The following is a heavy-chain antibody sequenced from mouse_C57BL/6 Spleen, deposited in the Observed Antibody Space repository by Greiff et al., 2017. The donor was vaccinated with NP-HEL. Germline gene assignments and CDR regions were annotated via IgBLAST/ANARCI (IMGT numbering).Heavy chain of an antibody. D-gene: IGHD1-1*01. CDR3: AKKDYYGSSYFDY. Sequence: VHLVESGAELARPGASVKLSCKASGYTFTSYGISWVKQRTGQGLEWIGEIYPRSGNTYYNEKFKGKATLTADKSSSTAYMELRSLTSEDSAVYFCAKKDYYGSSYFDYWGQGTTLTVSS. CDR2: IYPRSGNT. V-gene: IGHV1-81*01. J-gene: IGHJ2*01. CDR1: GYTFTSYG.